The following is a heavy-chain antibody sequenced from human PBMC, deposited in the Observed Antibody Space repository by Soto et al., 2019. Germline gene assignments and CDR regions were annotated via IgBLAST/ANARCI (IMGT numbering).Heavy chain of an antibody. J-gene: IGHJ4*02. CDR1: GGSFSSYA. CDR2: IIPIFGTA. D-gene: IGHD1-20*01. Sequence: QVQLVQSGAEVKKPGSSVKVSCKASGGSFSSYAISWVRQAPGQGLEWMGGIIPIFGTANYGQKFQGRVTVTADESTSTAYMELSSLRSEDTAVYYCASPHHWRVTGTIFDYWGQGTLVTVSS. CDR3: ASPHHWRVTGTIFDY. V-gene: IGHV1-69*01.